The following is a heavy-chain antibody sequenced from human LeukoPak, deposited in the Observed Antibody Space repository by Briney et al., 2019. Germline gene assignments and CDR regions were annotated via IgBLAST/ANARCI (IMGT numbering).Heavy chain of an antibody. CDR2: INPSGGST. V-gene: IGHV1-46*01. CDR1: GYTFTSYY. D-gene: IGHD3-9*01. J-gene: IGHJ4*02. Sequence: ASVKVSCKASGYTFTSYYMHWVRQAPGQGLEWMGIINPSGGSTSYAQKFQGRVTMTRDTSISTAYMELSRLRSGDTAVYYCARELRYFDWLSAFDYWGQGTLVTVSS. CDR3: ARELRYFDWLSAFDY.